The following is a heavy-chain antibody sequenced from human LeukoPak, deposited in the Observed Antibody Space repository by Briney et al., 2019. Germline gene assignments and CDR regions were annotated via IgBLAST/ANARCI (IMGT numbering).Heavy chain of an antibody. CDR1: GGTFSSYA. V-gene: IGHV1-69*04. D-gene: IGHD4/OR15-4a*01. Sequence: SVKLSCKASGGTFSSYAISWLRQAPGQGLEWMGRIIPIFGIANYAQKFQGRVTITADKSTSTAYMELSSLRSEDTAVYYCARDEYGINWFDPWGQGTLVTVSS. CDR3: ARDEYGINWFDP. J-gene: IGHJ5*02. CDR2: IIPIFGIA.